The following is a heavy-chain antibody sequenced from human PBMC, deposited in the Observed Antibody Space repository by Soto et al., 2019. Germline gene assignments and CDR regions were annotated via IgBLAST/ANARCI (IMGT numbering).Heavy chain of an antibody. Sequence: EVRLVESGGGLVQPGGSLRLSCAAFGFTYRSYDMHWVRHVPGKGLEWVSSLGGAGAREYAGSVSSRFTISRDNAKNSLYLQMDSLRVADTAVYYCTRATFGVGMDLWGQGTPVTVSS. J-gene: IGHJ6*02. CDR3: TRATFGVGMDL. V-gene: IGHV3-13*01. D-gene: IGHD3-10*01. CDR2: LGGAGAR. CDR1: GFTYRSYD.